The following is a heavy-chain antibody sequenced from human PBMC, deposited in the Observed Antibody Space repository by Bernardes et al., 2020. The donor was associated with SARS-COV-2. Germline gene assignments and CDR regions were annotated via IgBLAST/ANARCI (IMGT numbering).Heavy chain of an antibody. Sequence: GGSLRLSCAASAFSFLAYWIHWVRPPPGNVLVWVSRLHIVGSTTAYADSVKGRFTISRDNAKNTVYLQMNRLRVEDSAVYYCGRPHFDDLWVNYRSIAYWGQGALVTVSS. CDR3: GRPHFDDLWVNYRSIAY. D-gene: IGHD3-16*02. CDR1: AFSFLAYW. CDR2: LHIVGSTT. V-gene: IGHV3-74*03. J-gene: IGHJ4*02.